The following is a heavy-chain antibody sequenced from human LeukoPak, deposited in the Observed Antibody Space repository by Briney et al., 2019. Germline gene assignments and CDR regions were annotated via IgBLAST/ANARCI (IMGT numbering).Heavy chain of an antibody. CDR2: VSHDGRYK. CDR1: GLTFRNYA. J-gene: IGHJ4*02. D-gene: IGHD5/OR15-5a*01. CDR3: ARGGRGYSVYGIDY. V-gene: IGHV3-30*04. Sequence: GRSLRLSCPAAGLTFRNYAIHWVCQAPGKGLDWVAVVSHDGRYKYCVDSVKGRFTISRDNGKNSLYLQMNSLRDEDTAVYYCARGGRGYSVYGIDYWGQGTLVTVSS.